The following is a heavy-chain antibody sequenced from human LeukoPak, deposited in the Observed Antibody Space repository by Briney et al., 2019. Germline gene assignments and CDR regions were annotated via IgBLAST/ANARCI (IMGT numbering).Heavy chain of an antibody. Sequence: SETLSLTCTVSGGSISSSSYYWGWIRQPPGKGLEWIGSIYYSGSTYYNPSLKSRVTISVDTSKNQFSLKLSSVTAADTAVYYCASAYGSGSYSAFDIWGQGTMVTVSS. CDR1: GGSISSSSYY. CDR3: ASAYGSGSYSAFDI. CDR2: IYYSGST. J-gene: IGHJ3*02. D-gene: IGHD3-10*01. V-gene: IGHV4-39*07.